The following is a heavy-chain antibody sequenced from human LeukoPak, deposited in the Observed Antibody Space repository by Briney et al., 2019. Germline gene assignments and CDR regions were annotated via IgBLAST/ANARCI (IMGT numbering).Heavy chain of an antibody. D-gene: IGHD2-2*02. Sequence: ASVKVSCKASGYTFTSYGISWVRQAPGQGLEWMGWISAYNGNTNYAQKLQGRVTMTTDTSTSTAYMELRSLRSDGTAVYYCARDCSSTSCYSHYFDYWGQGTLVTVSS. V-gene: IGHV1-18*01. CDR2: ISAYNGNT. CDR1: GYTFTSYG. CDR3: ARDCSSTSCYSHYFDY. J-gene: IGHJ4*02.